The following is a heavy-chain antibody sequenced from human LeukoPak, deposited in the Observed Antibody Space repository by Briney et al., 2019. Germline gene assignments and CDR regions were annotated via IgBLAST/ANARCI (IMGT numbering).Heavy chain of an antibody. D-gene: IGHD3-22*01. J-gene: IGHJ5*02. CDR3: ARTYDSSGYYYVDPHNWFDP. V-gene: IGHV4-59*12. CDR1: GGSISSYY. Sequence: PSETLSLTCTVSGGSISSYYWSWIRQPPGRGLEWIGYIYHSGSTYYNPSLKSRVTISVDTSKNQFSLKLSSVTAADTAVYYCARTYDSSGYYYVDPHNWFDPWGQGTLVTVSS. CDR2: IYHSGST.